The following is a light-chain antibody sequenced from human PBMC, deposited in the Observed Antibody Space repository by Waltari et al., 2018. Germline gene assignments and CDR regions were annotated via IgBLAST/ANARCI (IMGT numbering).Light chain of an antibody. Sequence: QSALTQPPSASGSPGQSVTISCTGTSSDDGGYNYVHWYQKHPGKAPKLMIYEVSKRPSGVPDRFSGSKSGNTASLTVSGLQAEDEADYYCSSYAGSNNYVFGTGTKVTVL. CDR1: SSDDGGYNY. CDR2: EVS. V-gene: IGLV2-8*01. CDR3: SSYAGSNNYV. J-gene: IGLJ1*01.